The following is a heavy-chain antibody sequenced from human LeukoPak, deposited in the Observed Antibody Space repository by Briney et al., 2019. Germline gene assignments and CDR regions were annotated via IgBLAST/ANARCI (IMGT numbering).Heavy chain of an antibody. Sequence: SETLSLTCTVSGGSLSSGGYYWSWIRQPPGKGLEWIGYIYHSGSTYYNPSLKSRVTISVDRSKNQFSLKLSSVTAADTAVYYCARHGGGVPDWYFDLWGRGTLVTVSS. V-gene: IGHV4-30-2*01. D-gene: IGHD3-16*01. CDR1: GGSLSSGGYY. CDR2: IYHSGST. J-gene: IGHJ2*01. CDR3: ARHGGGVPDWYFDL.